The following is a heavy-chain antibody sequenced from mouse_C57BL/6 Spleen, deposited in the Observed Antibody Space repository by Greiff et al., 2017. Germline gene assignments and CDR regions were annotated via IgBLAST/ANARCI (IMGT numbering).Heavy chain of an antibody. V-gene: IGHV1-69*01. D-gene: IGHD1-1*01. CDR2: IDPSDSYT. Sequence: VQLQQPGAELVMPGASVKLSCKASGYTFTSYWMHWVKQRPGQGLEWIGEIDPSDSYTNYNQKFKGKSTLTVDKSSSPAYMQLSSLTSEDSAVYYCARWDYYGTAYYWGQGTTLTVSS. CDR1: GYTFTSYW. J-gene: IGHJ2*01. CDR3: ARWDYYGTAYY.